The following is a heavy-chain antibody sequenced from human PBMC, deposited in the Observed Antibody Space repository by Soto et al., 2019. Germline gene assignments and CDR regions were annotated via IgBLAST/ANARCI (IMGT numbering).Heavy chain of an antibody. V-gene: IGHV4-59*01. J-gene: IGHJ6*02. CDR3: ASTPWRGDYYYYYGMDV. CDR2: IYYSGST. CDR1: GGSISSYY. Sequence: SETLSLTCTVSGGSISSYYWSWIRQPPGKGLEWIGYIYYSGSTNYNPSLKSRVTISVDTSKNQFSLKLGSVTAADTAVYYCASTPWRGDYYYYYGMDVWGQGTTVTVSS.